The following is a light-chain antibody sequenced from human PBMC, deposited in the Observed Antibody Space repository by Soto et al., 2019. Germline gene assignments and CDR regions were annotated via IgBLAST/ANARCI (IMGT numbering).Light chain of an antibody. CDR2: DAS. CDR1: QSVSSY. J-gene: IGKJ4*01. Sequence: EIVLTQSPATLSLSPGERATLSCRASQSVSSYLVWYQQKPGQAPRLLIYDASNRAPGIPARFSGSGSGTDFTLTISSLEPEDFAVYYCQQRSDWPPLTFGGGTKVKIK. CDR3: QQRSDWPPLT. V-gene: IGKV3-11*01.